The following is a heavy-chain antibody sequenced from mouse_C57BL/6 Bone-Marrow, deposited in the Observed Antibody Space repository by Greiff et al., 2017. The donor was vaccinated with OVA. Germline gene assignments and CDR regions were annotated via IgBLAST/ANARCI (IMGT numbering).Heavy chain of an antibody. CDR2: IYPRSGNT. CDR1: GYTFTSYG. CDR3: ARPLYYYGSSLWYFDV. Sequence: QVQLKQSGAELARPGASVKLSCKASGYTFTSYGISWVKQRTGQGLEWIGEIYPRSGNTYYNEKFKGKATLTADKSSSTAYMELRSLTSEDSAVYFCARPLYYYGSSLWYFDVWGTGTTVTVSS. V-gene: IGHV1-81*01. D-gene: IGHD1-1*01. J-gene: IGHJ1*03.